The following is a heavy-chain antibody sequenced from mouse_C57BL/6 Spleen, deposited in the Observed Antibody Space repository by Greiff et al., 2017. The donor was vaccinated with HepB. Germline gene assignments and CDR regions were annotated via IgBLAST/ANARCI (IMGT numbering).Heavy chain of an antibody. CDR2: ISDGGSYT. CDR1: GFTFSSYA. Sequence: EVKLVESGGGLVKPGGSLKLSCAASGFTFSSYAMSWVRQTPEKRLEWVATISDGGSYTYYPDNVKGRFTISRDTAKNHLYLQMSHLKSEDTAMYYCARDGTTVVATRAWFAYWGQGTLVTVSA. D-gene: IGHD1-1*01. V-gene: IGHV5-4*01. CDR3: ARDGTTVVATRAWFAY. J-gene: IGHJ3*01.